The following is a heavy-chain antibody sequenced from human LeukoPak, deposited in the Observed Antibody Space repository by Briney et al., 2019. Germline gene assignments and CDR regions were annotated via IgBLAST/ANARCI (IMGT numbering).Heavy chain of an antibody. Sequence: GRSLRLSCADSGFTFGRYWMHWVRQAPGKGLVWVSHITTDGSGTSYADSVKGRFTISRDNAKNTLYLQMNSLRAEDTAVYYCARGAIVGANFDYWGQGTLVTVSS. V-gene: IGHV3-74*01. J-gene: IGHJ4*02. CDR1: GFTFGRYW. D-gene: IGHD1-26*01. CDR2: ITTDGSGT. CDR3: ARGAIVGANFDY.